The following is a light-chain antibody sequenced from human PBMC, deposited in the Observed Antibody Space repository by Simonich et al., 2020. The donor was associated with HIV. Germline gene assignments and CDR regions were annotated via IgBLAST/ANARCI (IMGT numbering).Light chain of an antibody. V-gene: IGLV2-8*01. Sequence: QSALTQPASVSGSPGQSITISCTGTSSDVGGYNYVSWYQQHPGKAPNLMIYDVSKRPSGVPDRFSGSKSGNTASLTVSGLQAEDEADYYCSSYADSNNLVFGGGTKLTVL. CDR1: SSDVGGYNY. CDR2: DVS. CDR3: SSYADSNNLV. J-gene: IGLJ3*02.